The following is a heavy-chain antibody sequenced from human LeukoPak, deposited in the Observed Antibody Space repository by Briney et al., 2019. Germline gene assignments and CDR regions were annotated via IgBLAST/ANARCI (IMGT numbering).Heavy chain of an antibody. D-gene: IGHD2-21*01. J-gene: IGHJ3*02. Sequence: PGGSLRLSCAASGFPFSSYGMHWVRQAPGKGLVWVSYINGDGSSTSYADSVKGRFTNSRDNAKNTLHLQMNSLRGEDTALYYCALIAGGAFDIWGQGTTVTVSS. CDR3: ALIAGGAFDI. CDR1: GFPFSSYG. V-gene: IGHV3-74*01. CDR2: INGDGSST.